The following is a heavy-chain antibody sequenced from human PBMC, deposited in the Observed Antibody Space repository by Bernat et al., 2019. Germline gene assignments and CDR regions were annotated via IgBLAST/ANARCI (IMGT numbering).Heavy chain of an antibody. CDR3: ARVVDYYDSSGYYYEDY. J-gene: IGHJ4*02. D-gene: IGHD3-22*01. CDR1: GFTLSSYS. V-gene: IGHV3-21*01. CDR2: ISSSSSYI. Sequence: VQLVESGGGVVQPGRSLRLSCAASGFTLSSYSMNWVRQAPGKGLEWVSSISSSSSYIYYADSVKGRFTISRDNAKNSLYLQMNSLRAEDTAVYYCARVVDYYDSSGYYYEDYWGQGTLVTVSS.